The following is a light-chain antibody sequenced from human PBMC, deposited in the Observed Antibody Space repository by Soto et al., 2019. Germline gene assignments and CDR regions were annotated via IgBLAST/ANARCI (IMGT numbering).Light chain of an antibody. V-gene: IGKV1-39*01. CDR2: AAS. J-gene: IGKJ5*01. CDR3: QQSYSTPPIT. Sequence: DIQIAQSPSSLSSSLGDRVTITFRASQSISNYLNWYQQKPGKAPKLLIYAASSLQSGVPSRFSGSGSGTDFTLTISSLQPEDFATYYCQQSYSTPPITFGQGTRLEIK. CDR1: QSISNY.